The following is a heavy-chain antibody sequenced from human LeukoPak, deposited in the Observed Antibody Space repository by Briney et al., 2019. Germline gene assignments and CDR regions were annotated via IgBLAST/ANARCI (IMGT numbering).Heavy chain of an antibody. D-gene: IGHD3-3*01. CDR2: VNLQGST. CDR1: GGSITNTNY. V-gene: IGHV4/OR15-8*01. CDR3: ARGRLLEWFDN. J-gene: IGHJ5*02. Sequence: SETLSLTCGVSGGSITNTNYWTWVRQPPGKGLEWIGEVNLQGSTNYNPSLMGRVAISVDTSENHISLQLTSVTAADTAVYYCARGRLLEWFDNWGQGTLVSVSS.